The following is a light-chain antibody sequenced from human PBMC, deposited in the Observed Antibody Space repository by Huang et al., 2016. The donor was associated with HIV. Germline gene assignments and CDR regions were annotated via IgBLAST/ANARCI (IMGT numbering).Light chain of an antibody. CDR2: WAS. CDR3: QQYYQNPQT. V-gene: IGKV4-1*01. J-gene: IGKJ5*01. Sequence: DIVMTQSPDSLSVSPGERATIDGKSSQSLLYSLNNKNYLAWFQQKPGRPPKLLLYWASTRESGSPERFSGSGSGTEFTLTINNLQPEDVATYYCQQYYQNPQTFGQGT. CDR1: QSLLYSLNNKNY.